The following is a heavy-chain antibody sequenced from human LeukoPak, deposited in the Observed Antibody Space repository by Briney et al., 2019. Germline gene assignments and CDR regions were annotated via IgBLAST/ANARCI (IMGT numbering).Heavy chain of an antibody. J-gene: IGHJ4*02. D-gene: IGHD2-2*01. CDR3: ARGGGYCSRTSCYAFDY. CDR2: IIPIFGTA. Sequence: GSSVKVSCKASGGTFSSYAISWVRQAPGQGLEWMGGIIPIFGTANYAQKFQGRVTITADESTSTAYMELSSLRSEDTAVYYCARGGGYCSRTSCYAFDYWGQGTLVTVSS. CDR1: GGTFSSYA. V-gene: IGHV1-69*01.